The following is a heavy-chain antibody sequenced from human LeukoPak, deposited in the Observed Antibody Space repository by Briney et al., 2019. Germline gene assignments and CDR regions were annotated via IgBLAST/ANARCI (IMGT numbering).Heavy chain of an antibody. Sequence: SETLSLTCTVSGGSISGYYYNWIRQPPGKGLEWIGYIYYSGSTNYNPSLKSRVTISLDTSKNQFSLKLSSVTTADTAVYYCARSVVTLYWYFDLWGRGTLVTVSS. D-gene: IGHD4-23*01. CDR2: IYYSGST. CDR1: GGSISGYY. CDR3: ARSVVTLYWYFDL. J-gene: IGHJ2*01. V-gene: IGHV4-59*01.